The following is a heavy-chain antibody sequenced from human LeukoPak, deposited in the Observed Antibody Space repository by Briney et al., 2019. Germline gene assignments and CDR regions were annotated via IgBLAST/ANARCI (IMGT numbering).Heavy chain of an antibody. CDR1: GYTVTSYG. CDR2: ISAYNGNT. D-gene: IGHD2-2*01. J-gene: IGHJ4*02. CDR3: AGGRTDIVVVPATLRNYYFDY. Sequence: ASVKVSCKASGYTVTSYGISWVRQAPGQGLEWMGWISAYNGNTNYAQKLQGRVSMTTDTSASTAYMELSSLRSEDTAVYYCAGGRTDIVVVPATLRNYYFDYWGQGTLVTVSS. V-gene: IGHV1-18*01.